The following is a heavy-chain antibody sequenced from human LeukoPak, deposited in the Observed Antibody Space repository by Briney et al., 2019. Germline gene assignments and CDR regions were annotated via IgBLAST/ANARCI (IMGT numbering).Heavy chain of an antibody. CDR1: GGSISSYY. CDR2: IYYSGST. Sequence: PSETLSLTCTVSGGSISSYYWSWLRQPPGKGLEGIGYIYYSGSTNYNPSLKSRGTISVDTSKNQFSLKLSSVTAADTAVYYCARDSADNYYYYMDVWGKGTTVTVSS. J-gene: IGHJ6*03. V-gene: IGHV4-59*01. CDR3: ARDSADNYYYYMDV. D-gene: IGHD3-10*01.